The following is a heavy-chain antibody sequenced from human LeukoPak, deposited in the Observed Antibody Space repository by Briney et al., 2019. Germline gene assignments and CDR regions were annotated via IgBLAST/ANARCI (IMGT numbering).Heavy chain of an antibody. Sequence: GASVKVSCKASGYTFTNYHMNWVRQAPGQGLEWMGIINPSGGSTTNAQKFQGRVIMTRDMSTSTVYMELSSLRSEDTAVYFCAGYGHSPFFDYWGQGTLVIVSS. CDR3: AGYGHSPFFDY. CDR2: INPSGGST. V-gene: IGHV1-46*01. D-gene: IGHD4-17*01. J-gene: IGHJ4*02. CDR1: GYTFTNYH.